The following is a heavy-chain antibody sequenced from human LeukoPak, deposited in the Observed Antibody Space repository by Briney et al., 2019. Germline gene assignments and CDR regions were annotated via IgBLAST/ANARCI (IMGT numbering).Heavy chain of an antibody. CDR1: GFTVSSNY. V-gene: IGHV3-53*01. CDR2: IYSGGST. J-gene: IGHJ6*03. Sequence: GGSLRLSCAASGFTVSSNYMSWVRQAPGKGLEWVSVIYSGGSTYYADTVKGRFTISRDNSKNTLYLQMNNLRADDTAVYYCARSLRVRGVPDYMDVWGKGTTVTVSS. D-gene: IGHD3-10*01. CDR3: ARSLRVRGVPDYMDV.